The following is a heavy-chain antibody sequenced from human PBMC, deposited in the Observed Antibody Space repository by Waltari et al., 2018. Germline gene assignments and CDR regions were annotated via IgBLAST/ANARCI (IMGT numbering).Heavy chain of an antibody. D-gene: IGHD3-3*01. Sequence: EVQLVESGGGLVKPGGSLRLSCVASGFTFKNDWMSWVRQAPGKGLEGIGRIKGRSDGGTADYAAPVKGRFTILREDSKTTLFLQMNSLKIEDTSLDYCATVEPPGSGHYSGWFDSWGQGALVTVSS. J-gene: IGHJ5*01. CDR1: GFTFKNDW. V-gene: IGHV3-15*01. CDR2: IKGRSDGGTA. CDR3: ATVEPPGSGHYSGWFDS.